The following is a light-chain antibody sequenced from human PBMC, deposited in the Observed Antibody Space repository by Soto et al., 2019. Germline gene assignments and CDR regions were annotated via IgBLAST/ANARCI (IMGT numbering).Light chain of an antibody. CDR1: QSVSRY. CDR3: PQRSNWPPA. J-gene: IGKJ4*01. Sequence: EIVLTQSPATLSLSPGDRATLSCRASQSVSRYLAWYQQKPGQAPRLLIYDSSNRATGIPARFSGSGSGTDLTLTISSLEPEDFAVYYCPQRSNWPPAFGGGTKV. CDR2: DSS. V-gene: IGKV3-11*01.